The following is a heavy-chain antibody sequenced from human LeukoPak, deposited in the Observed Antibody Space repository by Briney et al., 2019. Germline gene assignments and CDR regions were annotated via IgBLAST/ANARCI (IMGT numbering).Heavy chain of an antibody. V-gene: IGHV1-2*06. CDR3: ASPMGEQQLVQMAASSYYYYGMDV. J-gene: IGHJ6*02. CDR1: GYTFTGYY. Sequence: ASVKVSCKASGYTFTGYYMHWVRQAPGQGLEWMGRINPNSGGTNYAQKFQGRVTITRDTSISTAYMELSRLRSDDTAVYYYASPMGEQQLVQMAASSYYYYGMDVWGQGTTVTVSS. CDR2: INPNSGGT. D-gene: IGHD6-13*01.